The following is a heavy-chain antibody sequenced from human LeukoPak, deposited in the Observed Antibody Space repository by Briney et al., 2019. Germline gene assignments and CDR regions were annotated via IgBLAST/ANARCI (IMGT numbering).Heavy chain of an antibody. J-gene: IGHJ5*02. CDR1: GFTFSSYA. V-gene: IGHV3-30-3*01. Sequence: GGSLRLSCAASGFTFSSYAMHWVRQAPGRGLEWVAVISYDGSNKYYADSVKGRFTISRDNSKNTLYLQMNSLRAEDTAVYYCARPSSSWQGSWFDPWGQGTLVTVSS. CDR2: ISYDGSNK. D-gene: IGHD6-13*01. CDR3: ARPSSSWQGSWFDP.